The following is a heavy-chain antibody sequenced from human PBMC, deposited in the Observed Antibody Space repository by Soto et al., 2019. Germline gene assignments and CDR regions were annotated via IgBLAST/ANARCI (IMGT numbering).Heavy chain of an antibody. D-gene: IGHD1-26*01. V-gene: IGHV3-21*01. CDR2: ISSSSSYI. CDR1: GFTFSSYS. J-gene: IGHJ4*02. CDR3: AREEVGAPVEHFDY. Sequence: GGALRLSCAASGFTFSSYSMNWVRPAPGKGLEWVSSISSSSSYIYYADSLKGRFTISRDNAKNSLYLQMNSLRAEDTAVYYCAREEVGAPVEHFDYWGQGTLVTVSS.